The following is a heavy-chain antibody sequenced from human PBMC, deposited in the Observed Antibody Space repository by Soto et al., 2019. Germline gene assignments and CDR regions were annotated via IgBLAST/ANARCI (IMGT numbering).Heavy chain of an antibody. CDR3: ASFVLRYVDLFPYYDFER. V-gene: IGHV4-31*03. CDR1: GGSISSGGYY. Sequence: PSETVSLTCTVSGGSISSGGYYWSWIRQHPGKRLEWIGYIYYSGSTYYNPSLKSRVTISVDTSKNQFSLKLSSVTAADTAVYYCASFVLRYVDLFPYYDFERRGQGTMVTLSS. D-gene: IGHD3-9*01. J-gene: IGHJ3*01. CDR2: IYYSGST.